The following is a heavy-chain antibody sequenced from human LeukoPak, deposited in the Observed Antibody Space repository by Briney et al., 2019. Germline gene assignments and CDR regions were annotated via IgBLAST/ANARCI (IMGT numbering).Heavy chain of an antibody. J-gene: IGHJ4*02. CDR1: GFTFRSYW. CDR2: INQGGSVQ. CDR3: AKSNSESQTTVGN. Sequence: GGSLRLSCAASGFTFRSYWMSWVRQAPGKGLEWVANINQGGSVQYYMDSVKGRFTISRDDAKNSLYVQMNSLRDEDTAVYYCAKSNSESQTTVGNWGQGTLVTVSS. D-gene: IGHD1-26*01. V-gene: IGHV3-7*01.